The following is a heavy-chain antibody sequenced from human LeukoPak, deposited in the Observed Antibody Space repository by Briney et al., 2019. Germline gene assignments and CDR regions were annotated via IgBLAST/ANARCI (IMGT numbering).Heavy chain of an antibody. CDR3: ARGPSLDV. V-gene: IGHV4-34*01. Sequence: SETLSLTCAVYGGSFSGYYWSWIRQPPGKGLEWIGEINHSGSTNYNPSLKSRVTISVDTSKNQFSLKLGSVTAADTAVYYCARGPSLDVWGKGTTVTVSS. D-gene: IGHD2-2*01. J-gene: IGHJ6*04. CDR2: INHSGST. CDR1: GGSFSGYY.